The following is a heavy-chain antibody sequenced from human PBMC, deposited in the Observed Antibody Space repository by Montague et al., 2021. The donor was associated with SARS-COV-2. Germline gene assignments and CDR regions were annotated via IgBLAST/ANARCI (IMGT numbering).Heavy chain of an antibody. J-gene: IGHJ4*02. CDR3: ARRGTGNYEILDY. CDR2: IYDSGGA. D-gene: IGHD3-3*01. V-gene: IGHV4-59*01. Sequence: SEILSLTCTISGGSMSRYYWTWIRPLPGKELEWIGSIYDSGGARYNPSLKSRVSISVDASKNQFSLRVTSVTAADTAVYFCARRGTGNYEILDYWGQGILVTAAS. CDR1: GGSMSRYY.